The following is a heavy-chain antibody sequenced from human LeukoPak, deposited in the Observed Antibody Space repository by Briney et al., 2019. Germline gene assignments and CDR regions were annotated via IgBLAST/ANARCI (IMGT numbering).Heavy chain of an antibody. CDR2: ISRSGSTK. D-gene: IGHD7-27*01. J-gene: IGHJ4*02. V-gene: IGHV3-48*03. CDR1: GFTFSTDD. Sequence: PGGSLRLSCAASGFTFSTDDMSWVRQAPGTGLEWVSYISRSGSTKYYADSVKGRFIISRDNAKNSLYLQMNSLSAEDTAFYYCVTGDWGSWGQGTLVTVSS. CDR3: VTGDWGS.